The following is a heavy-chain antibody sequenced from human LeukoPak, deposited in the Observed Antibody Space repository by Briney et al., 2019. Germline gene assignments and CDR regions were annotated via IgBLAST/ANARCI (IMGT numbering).Heavy chain of an antibody. V-gene: IGHV3-23*01. D-gene: IGHD3-9*01. CDR2: ISGSGGST. Sequence: GGSLRPSCAASGFTFSSYAMSWVRQAPGKGLEWVSGISGSGGSTYYADSVKGRFTISRDNSKNTLYLQMNSLRAEDTAVYYCAKDLVSYYDILTGYSAFDYWGQRTLVTVSS. CDR3: AKDLVSYYDILTGYSAFDY. J-gene: IGHJ4*02. CDR1: GFTFSSYA.